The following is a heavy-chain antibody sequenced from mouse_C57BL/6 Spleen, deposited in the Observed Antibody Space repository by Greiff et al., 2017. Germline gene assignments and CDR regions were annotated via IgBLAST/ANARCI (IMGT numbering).Heavy chain of an antibody. V-gene: IGHV3-6*01. CDR2: ISYDGSN. D-gene: IGHD3-1*01. Sequence: EVKLQESGPGLVKPSQSLSLTCSVTGYSITSGYYWNWIRQFPGNKLEWMGYISYDGSNNYNPSLKNRISITRDTSKNQFFLKLNSVTTEDTATYYCARVGDSSFAYWGQGTLVTVSA. CDR3: ARVGDSSFAY. J-gene: IGHJ3*01. CDR1: GYSITSGYY.